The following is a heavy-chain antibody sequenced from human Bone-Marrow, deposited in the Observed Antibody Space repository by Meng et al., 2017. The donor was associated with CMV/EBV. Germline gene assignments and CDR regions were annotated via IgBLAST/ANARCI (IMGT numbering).Heavy chain of an antibody. D-gene: IGHD2-2*01. J-gene: IGHJ6*02. CDR1: GGSFSGYY. CDR2: INHSGST. Sequence: SEPLSLTCAVYGGSFSGYYWNWIRQPPGKGLEWIGEINHSGSTNYNPSLKSRVIISVDTSKNQFSLKLSSVTAADTAVYFCARGWSYCSTTSCSNGDYYYYYGMDVWGQGTTVTVSS. CDR3: ARGWSYCSTTSCSNGDYYYYYGMDV. V-gene: IGHV4-34*01.